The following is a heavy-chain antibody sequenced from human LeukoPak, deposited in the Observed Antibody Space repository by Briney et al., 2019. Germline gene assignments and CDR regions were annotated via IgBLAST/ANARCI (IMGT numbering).Heavy chain of an antibody. Sequence: PSETLSLTCAVYGGSFSPYYWSWIRQSPDKGLEWIGEINHSRSTNYNPSLKSRVTMSVDTSKNQFSLKVHSATAADTAVYYCARALGPYGSGSSYYFDYWGQGTLLTVSS. CDR1: GGSFSPYY. CDR3: ARALGPYGSGSSYYFDY. CDR2: INHSRST. J-gene: IGHJ4*02. D-gene: IGHD3-10*01. V-gene: IGHV4-34*01.